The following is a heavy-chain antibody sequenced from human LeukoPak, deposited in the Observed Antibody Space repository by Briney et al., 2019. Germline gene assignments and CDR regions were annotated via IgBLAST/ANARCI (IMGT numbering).Heavy chain of an antibody. CDR2: ISSSSSYI. CDR3: ARAYYDFWSDYYPHDAFDI. Sequence: GGSLRLSCAASGLTFSSYAMNWVRQAPGKGLEWVSSISSSSSYIYYADSVKGRFTISRDNAKNSLYLQMNSLRAEDTAVYYCARAYYDFWSDYYPHDAFDIWGQGTMVTVSS. CDR1: GLTFSSYA. J-gene: IGHJ3*02. D-gene: IGHD3-3*01. V-gene: IGHV3-21*01.